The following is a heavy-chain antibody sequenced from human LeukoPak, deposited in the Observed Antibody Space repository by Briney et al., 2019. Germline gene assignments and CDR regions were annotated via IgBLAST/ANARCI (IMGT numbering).Heavy chain of an antibody. Sequence: GRSLRLSCAASGFTFSSYAMHWVRQAPGKGLEWVAVISYDGSNKYYADSVKGRFTISRDNSKNTLYLQMNSLRAEDTAVYYCARDVEGSCYDWGQGTLVTVSS. D-gene: IGHD2-15*01. V-gene: IGHV3-30*04. CDR3: ARDVEGSCYD. CDR1: GFTFSSYA. J-gene: IGHJ4*02. CDR2: ISYDGSNK.